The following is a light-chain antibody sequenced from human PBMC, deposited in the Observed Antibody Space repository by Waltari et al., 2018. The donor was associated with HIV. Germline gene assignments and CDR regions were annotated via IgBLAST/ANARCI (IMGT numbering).Light chain of an antibody. J-gene: IGKJ1*01. CDR1: QSVSSK. CDR2: GAS. CDR3: QKYNNWPPRAGGLWT. V-gene: IGKV3-15*01. Sequence: IVLPQSPATLSMSPGARATLSCRATQSVSSKLAWYQQKLGKAPRLLIHGASTRATGIPARFSGSGSGTEFTLTISSLQSEDFAVYYCQKYNNWPPRAGGLWTFGQGTKVEIK.